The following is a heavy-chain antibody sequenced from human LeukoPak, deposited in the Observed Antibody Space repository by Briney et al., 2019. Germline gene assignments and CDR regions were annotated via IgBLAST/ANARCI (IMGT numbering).Heavy chain of an antibody. D-gene: IGHD1-26*01. V-gene: IGHV1-69*06. Sequence: SVKVSCKASGGTFSSYAISWVRQAPGQGLEWMGGIIPIFGTANYAQKFQGRVTITADKSTSTAYMELSSLRSEDTAVYYCARDRQVDPPVAFDIWGQGTMVTVSS. CDR3: ARDRQVDPPVAFDI. CDR2: IIPIFGTA. CDR1: GGTFSSYA. J-gene: IGHJ3*02.